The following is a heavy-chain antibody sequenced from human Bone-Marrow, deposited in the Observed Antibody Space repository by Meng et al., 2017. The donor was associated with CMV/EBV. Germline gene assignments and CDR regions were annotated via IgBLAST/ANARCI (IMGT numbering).Heavy chain of an antibody. Sequence: GGSLRLSCAASGFTFSSYGMHWVRQAPGKGLEWVSYISSSGSTIYYADSVKGRFTISRDNAKNSLYLQMNSLRAEDTAVYYCARASFPNYDFWSGYYLGRYYYYGMDVWGQGTTVTVSS. CDR3: ARASFPNYDFWSGYYLGRYYYYGMDV. D-gene: IGHD3-3*01. CDR2: ISSSGSTI. CDR1: GFTFSSYG. V-gene: IGHV3-48*04. J-gene: IGHJ6*02.